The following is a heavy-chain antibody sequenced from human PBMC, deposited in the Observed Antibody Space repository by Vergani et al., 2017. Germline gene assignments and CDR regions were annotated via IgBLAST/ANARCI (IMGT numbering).Heavy chain of an antibody. Sequence: QVQLQQSGPGLVKPSQTLSLTCTVSGGSISSGGYYWSWIRQHPGKGLEWIGYIYYSGSTYYNPSLKSRVTISVDTSKNQFSLKLSSVTAADTAVYYCARGRVIAARPWWYFDLWGRGTLVTVSS. CDR1: GGSISSGGYY. D-gene: IGHD6-6*01. J-gene: IGHJ2*01. CDR3: ARGRVIAARPWWYFDL. V-gene: IGHV4-31*03. CDR2: IYYSGST.